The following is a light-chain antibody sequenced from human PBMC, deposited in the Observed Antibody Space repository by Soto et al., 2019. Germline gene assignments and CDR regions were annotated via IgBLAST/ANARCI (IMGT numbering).Light chain of an antibody. CDR2: GAS. CDR3: QHATSFPNT. J-gene: IGKJ5*01. CDR1: QSISSW. Sequence: IQMNKSPSTLSASVRDRVTITCRASQSISSWLAWYQQKPGKAPKLLIHGASSLQSGVPPRYSGSGYGTDFTLTIISLQPEDFTPYYCQHATSFPNTFGQGRRLENK. V-gene: IGKV1-12*01.